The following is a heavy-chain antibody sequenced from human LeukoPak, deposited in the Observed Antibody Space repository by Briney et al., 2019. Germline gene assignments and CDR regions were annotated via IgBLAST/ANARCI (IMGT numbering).Heavy chain of an antibody. CDR2: IYYSRST. J-gene: IGHJ6*02. D-gene: IGHD2-2*01. CDR3: ARGGRDCSSTSCYYYYYYGMDV. V-gene: IGHV4-59*01. Sequence: SETLSLTCTVSGGSISSYYWSWIRQPPGKGLEWIGYIYYSRSTNYNPSLKSRVTISVDTSKNQFSLKLSSVTAADTAVYYCARGGRDCSSTSCYYYYYYGMDVWGQGTTVTVSS. CDR1: GGSISSYY.